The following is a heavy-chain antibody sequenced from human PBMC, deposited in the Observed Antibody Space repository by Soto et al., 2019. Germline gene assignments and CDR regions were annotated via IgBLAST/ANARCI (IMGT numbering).Heavy chain of an antibody. CDR2: INHSGST. D-gene: IGHD3-9*01. Sequence: PSETLSLTCAVYGGSFSGYYWSWIRQPPVKGLEWIGEINHSGSTYYNPSLKSRVTISVDTSKNQFSLKLSSVTAADTAVYYCARPFYDILTGYDAFDIWGQGTMVTVSS. CDR3: ARPFYDILTGYDAFDI. J-gene: IGHJ3*02. V-gene: IGHV4-34*01. CDR1: GGSFSGYY.